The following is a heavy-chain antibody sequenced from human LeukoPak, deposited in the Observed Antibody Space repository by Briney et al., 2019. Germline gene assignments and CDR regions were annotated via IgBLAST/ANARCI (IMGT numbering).Heavy chain of an antibody. CDR1: GGSISSSNYY. D-gene: IGHD2-2*01. CDR2: IYYSGST. J-gene: IGHJ4*02. V-gene: IGHV4-39*01. CDR3: ARRGAIVVVPAAHFDY. Sequence: SETLSLTCTVSGGSISSSNYYWGWIRQPPGKGLEWIGSIYYSGSTYYNPSLKTRVTISVDTSKNQFSLKLSSVTAADTAVYYCARRGAIVVVPAAHFDYWGQGTLVTVSS.